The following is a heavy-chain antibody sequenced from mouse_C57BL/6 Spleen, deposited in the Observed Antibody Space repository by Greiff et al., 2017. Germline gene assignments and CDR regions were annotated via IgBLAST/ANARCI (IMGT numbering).Heavy chain of an antibody. CDR2: ILPGSGST. CDR1: GYTFTGYW. Sequence: QVQLQQSGAELMKPGASVKLSCKATGYTFTGYWIEWVKQRPGHGLEWIGEILPGSGSTNYNEKFKGKATFTADTSSNPAYMQLSSLTTEDSAIYYCARCPPYYYSKGYYAMDYWGQGTSVTVSS. CDR3: ARCPPYYYSKGYYAMDY. D-gene: IGHD2-5*01. V-gene: IGHV1-9*01. J-gene: IGHJ4*01.